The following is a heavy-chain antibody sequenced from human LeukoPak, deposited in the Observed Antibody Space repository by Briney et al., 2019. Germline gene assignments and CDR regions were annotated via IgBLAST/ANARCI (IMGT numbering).Heavy chain of an antibody. Sequence: ASVKVSCKASRYTFTSYDINWVREAAGQGLEWMGWMNPNTGRTGFAQKFQGRLTMTRDTSINTAYMELISLRSDDTAVYYCARLSQTPDYYSSGGYFYLGYWGQGTLVTVSS. J-gene: IGHJ4*02. D-gene: IGHD3-22*01. CDR1: RYTFTSYD. CDR2: MNPNTGRT. V-gene: IGHV1-8*01. CDR3: ARLSQTPDYYSSGGYFYLGY.